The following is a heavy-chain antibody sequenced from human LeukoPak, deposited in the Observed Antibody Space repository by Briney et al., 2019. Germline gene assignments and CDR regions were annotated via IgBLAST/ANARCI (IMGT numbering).Heavy chain of an antibody. CDR1: GFTFSSYW. V-gene: IGHV3-74*01. Sequence: GRSLRLSCAVSGFTFSSYWMHWVRQAPGKGLVWVSRLNPDGSVTNYADSVEGRYIISRDNVKNTLYLQMNSLRAEDTAVYYCGGGGAGLADVWGQGTLVIVSS. J-gene: IGHJ3*01. CDR3: GGGGAGLADV. D-gene: IGHD4/OR15-4a*01. CDR2: LNPDGSVT.